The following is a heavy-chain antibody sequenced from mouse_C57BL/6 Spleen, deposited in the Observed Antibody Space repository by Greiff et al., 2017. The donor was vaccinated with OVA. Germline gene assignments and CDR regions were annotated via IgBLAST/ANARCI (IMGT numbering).Heavy chain of an antibody. D-gene: IGHD1-1*01. J-gene: IGHJ2*01. CDR2: ISSGGSYT. Sequence: EVKLVESGGDLVKPGGSLKLSCAASGFTFSSYGMSWVRQTPDKRLEWVATISSGGSYTYYPDSVKGRFTISRDNAKNTLYLQMSSLKSEDTAMYYCARQFYGISNDYGGQGTTPTVSS. CDR1: GFTFSSYG. CDR3: ARQFYGISNDY. V-gene: IGHV5-6*01.